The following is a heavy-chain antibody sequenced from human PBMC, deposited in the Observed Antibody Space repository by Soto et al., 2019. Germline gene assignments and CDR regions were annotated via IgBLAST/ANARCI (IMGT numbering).Heavy chain of an antibody. D-gene: IGHD6-19*01. CDR2: ISYDGSNK. Sequence: GGALRLSCAASGFTFSSYCMHRVRPAPGKGVGWVAVISYDGSNKYYADSVKGRFTISRDNSKNTLYLQMDSLRAEDKAVYYCAKAPPTSIAVARTSSIHFQHWGQGTLVTVSS. CDR3: AKAPPTSIAVARTSSIHFQH. V-gene: IGHV3-30*18. CDR1: GFTFSSYC. J-gene: IGHJ1*01.